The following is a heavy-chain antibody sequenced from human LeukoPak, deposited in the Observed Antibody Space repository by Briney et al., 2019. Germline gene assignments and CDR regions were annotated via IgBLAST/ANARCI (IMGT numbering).Heavy chain of an antibody. D-gene: IGHD3-22*01. V-gene: IGHV4-59*01. J-gene: IGHJ4*02. CDR3: ARLVGRRYYYDSSGYKGFDY. CDR2: IYYSGST. CDR1: GGSISNYY. Sequence: SETLSLTCTVSGGSISNYYWSWIRQPLGKGLEWIGYIYYSGSTNYNPSLKSRVTISVDTSKNQFSLKLSSVTAADTAVYYCARLVGRRYYYDSSGYKGFDYWGQGTLVTVSS.